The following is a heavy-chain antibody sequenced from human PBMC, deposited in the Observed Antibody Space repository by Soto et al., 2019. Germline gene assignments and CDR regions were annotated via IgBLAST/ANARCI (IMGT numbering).Heavy chain of an antibody. D-gene: IGHD6-19*01. Sequence: QTLPLTCAISVDSVSSNSAAWNWIRQSPSRGLECLGRTYYRSKWYNDYAVSVESRITINPDTSKNQFSLQLNSVTPEDTAVYYCAREQSGSGRSDFDYWGQGTLVTVSS. J-gene: IGHJ4*02. V-gene: IGHV6-1*01. CDR2: TYYRSKWYN. CDR3: AREQSGSGRSDFDY. CDR1: VDSVSSNSAA.